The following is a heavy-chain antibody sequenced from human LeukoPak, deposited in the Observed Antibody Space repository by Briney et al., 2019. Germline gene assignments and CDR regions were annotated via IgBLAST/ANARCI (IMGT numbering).Heavy chain of an antibody. D-gene: IGHD6-13*01. CDR2: INHSGST. CDR3: ARGRIWYSSSWAVGLSGAFDI. CDR1: GGSFSGSY. Sequence: SGTLSPTCAVYGGSFSGSYWSWIRKPPGKGLEWIGAINHSGSTKYNPSLKSRVTISVDTSKNQFSLKLRSVTAADTAVYYCARGRIWYSSSWAVGLSGAFDIWGQGTMVTVSS. V-gene: IGHV4-34*01. J-gene: IGHJ3*02.